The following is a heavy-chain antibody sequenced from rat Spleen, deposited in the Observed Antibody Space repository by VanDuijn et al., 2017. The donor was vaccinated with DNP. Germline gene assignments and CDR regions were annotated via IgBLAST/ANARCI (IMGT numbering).Heavy chain of an antibody. CDR2: MWYDGDT. CDR3: AIRGVMGSPLY. V-gene: IGHV2-32*01. CDR1: GFSVTSYS. D-gene: IGHD1-12*02. J-gene: IGHJ2*01. Sequence: QVQLKESGPGLVQPSETLTLTCTVSGFSVTSYSVSWVRQPSGRGPEWMGKMWYDGDTAYNSALKSRLSIRRDTSKSQVFLEMSSLQTEDTAMYFCAIRGVMGSPLYWGQGVMVTVSS.